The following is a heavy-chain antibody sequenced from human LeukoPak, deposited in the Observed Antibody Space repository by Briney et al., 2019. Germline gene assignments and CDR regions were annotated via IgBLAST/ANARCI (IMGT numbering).Heavy chain of an antibody. D-gene: IGHD6-19*01. CDR1: GYTFTGYY. J-gene: IGHJ1*01. CDR2: IHPNSGGT. Sequence: ASVNVSCKASGYTFTGYYLHWVRQAPGQGLEWMGWIHPNSGGTSYAQRFQGRVTMTRDTSISTAYMELSSLRSDDTALYFCARLASVPGWGQGTLVTVSS. V-gene: IGHV1-2*02. CDR3: ARLASVPG.